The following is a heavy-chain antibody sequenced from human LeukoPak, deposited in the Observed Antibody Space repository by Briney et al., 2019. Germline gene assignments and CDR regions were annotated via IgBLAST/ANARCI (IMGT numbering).Heavy chain of an antibody. V-gene: IGHV4-34*01. J-gene: IGHJ3*02. CDR1: GGSFSGYY. CDR3: ARARPYYCASSGYQLDAFDI. D-gene: IGHD3-22*01. CDR2: INHSGST. Sequence: TSESLSLTCAVYGGSFSGYYWSWIRQPPGKGLEWIGEINHSGSTNYNPSLKSRVTISVDTSKNQFYLKMSSVTAADTAVYYCARARPYYCASSGYQLDAFDIWGQGTMVTVSS.